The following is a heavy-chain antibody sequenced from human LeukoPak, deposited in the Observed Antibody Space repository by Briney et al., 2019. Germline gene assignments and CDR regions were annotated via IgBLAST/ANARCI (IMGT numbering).Heavy chain of an antibody. J-gene: IGHJ6*04. D-gene: IGHD6-19*01. V-gene: IGHV4-34*01. CDR2: INHSGST. CDR3: ARGPSVAGTVDV. Sequence: SETLSLTCAVYGGSFSGYYWSWIRQPPGKGLEWIGEINHSGSTNYNPSLKSRVTISVDTSKNQFSLKLSSVTAADTAVYYCARGPSVAGTVDVWGKGTTVTVSS. CDR1: GGSFSGYY.